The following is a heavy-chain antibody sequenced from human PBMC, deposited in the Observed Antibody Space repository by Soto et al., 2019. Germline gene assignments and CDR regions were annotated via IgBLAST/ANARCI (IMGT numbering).Heavy chain of an antibody. V-gene: IGHV4-59*01. D-gene: IGHD5-12*01. Sequence: QVQLQESGPGLVKPSETLSLTCTVSGGSISSYYWSWIRQPPGKGLEWIGYIYYSGSTNYNPSLKSRVTISVDTSKNQCSLKLSSVTAADTAVYYCARGYSGYDPIDYWGQGTLVTVSS. CDR3: ARGYSGYDPIDY. J-gene: IGHJ4*02. CDR1: GGSISSYY. CDR2: IYYSGST.